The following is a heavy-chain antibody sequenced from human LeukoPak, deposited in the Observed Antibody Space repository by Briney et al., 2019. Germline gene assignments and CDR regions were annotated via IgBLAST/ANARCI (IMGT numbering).Heavy chain of an antibody. CDR2: IYYSGST. CDR1: GGSISSGDYY. J-gene: IGHJ6*03. V-gene: IGHV4-61*08. CDR3: ARAVITIFGVAIHPYYMDV. Sequence: SQTLSLTCTVSGGSISSGDYYWSWIRQPPGKGLEWIGYIYYSGSTNYNPSLKSRVTISVDTSKNQFSLKLSSVTAADTAVYYCARAVITIFGVAIHPYYMDVWGKGTTVTVSS. D-gene: IGHD3-3*01.